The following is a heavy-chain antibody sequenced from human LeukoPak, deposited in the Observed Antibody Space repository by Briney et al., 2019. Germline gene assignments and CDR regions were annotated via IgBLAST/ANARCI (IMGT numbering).Heavy chain of an antibody. CDR3: ARGLLDIVVVPAATNFDY. J-gene: IGHJ4*02. Sequence: ASVKVSCKASGYTFTGYYMHWVRQAPGQGLEWMGWINPNSGGTNYAQKFQGRVTMTRDTSISTAYMELSRLRSDDTAVYYCARGLLDIVVVPAATNFDYWGQGTLVTVSS. CDR1: GYTFTGYY. D-gene: IGHD2-2*01. CDR2: INPNSGGT. V-gene: IGHV1-2*02.